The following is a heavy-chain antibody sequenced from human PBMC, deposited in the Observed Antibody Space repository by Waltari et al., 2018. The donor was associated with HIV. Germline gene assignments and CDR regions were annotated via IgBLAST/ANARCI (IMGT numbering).Heavy chain of an antibody. J-gene: IGHJ4*02. Sequence: QLQESGPGLVRPSETLSLTCSVSGGSISSSGHYWGWLRQSSGEGLAWVGSIYYTGTTYYSPSLKNRLTMSVDATKGQFSLTLKSVTAADTAIYYCARGTIESGVTAGFGFWGQGTLVAVSS. D-gene: IGHD2-21*02. V-gene: IGHV4-39*01. CDR1: GGSISSSGHY. CDR3: ARGTIESGVTAGFGF. CDR2: IYYTGTT.